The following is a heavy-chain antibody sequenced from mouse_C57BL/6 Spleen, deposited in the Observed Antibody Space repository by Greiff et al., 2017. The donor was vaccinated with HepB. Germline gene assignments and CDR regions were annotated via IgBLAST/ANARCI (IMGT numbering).Heavy chain of an antibody. CDR3: ARGGYGTDWYFDV. V-gene: IGHV1-64*01. D-gene: IGHD2-10*02. Sequence: QVQLQQSGAELVKPGASVKLSCKASGYTFTSYWMHWVKQRPGQGLEWIGMIHPNSGSTNYNEKFKSKATLTVDKSSSTAYMQLSSLTSEDSAVYYCARGGYGTDWYFDVWGTGTTVTVSS. J-gene: IGHJ1*03. CDR2: IHPNSGST. CDR1: GYTFTSYW.